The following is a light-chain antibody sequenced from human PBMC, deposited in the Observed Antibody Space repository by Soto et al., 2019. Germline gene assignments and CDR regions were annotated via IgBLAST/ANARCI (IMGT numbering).Light chain of an antibody. V-gene: IGLV1-40*01. CDR2: GNS. CDR1: SSNIGAGYD. CDR3: QSYDSSLSGPVVV. J-gene: IGLJ2*01. Sequence: QSVLTQPPSVSGDPGQRVTISCTGRSSNIGAGYDVHWYQQLPGTAPKLLIYGNSNRPSGVPDRFSGSKSGTSASLAITGLQAEDEADYYCQSYDSSLSGPVVVFGGGTKLTVL.